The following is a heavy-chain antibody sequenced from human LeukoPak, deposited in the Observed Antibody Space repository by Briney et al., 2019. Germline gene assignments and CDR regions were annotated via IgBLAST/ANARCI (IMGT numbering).Heavy chain of an antibody. Sequence: GGSLRLSCAASGFTFSNYAMDWVRQAPGKGQEWVAVISYDGSDTYYADSVKGRFTISRDNSKNTVYLQMNSLRAEDTALYYCARGIAAGASIPFDYWGQGTLVTV. J-gene: IGHJ4*02. D-gene: IGHD6-13*01. V-gene: IGHV3-30-3*01. CDR2: ISYDGSDT. CDR3: ARGIAAGASIPFDY. CDR1: GFTFSNYA.